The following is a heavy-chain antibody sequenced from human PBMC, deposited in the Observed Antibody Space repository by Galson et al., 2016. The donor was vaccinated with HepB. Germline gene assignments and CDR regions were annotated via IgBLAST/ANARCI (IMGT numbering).Heavy chain of an antibody. Sequence: SLRLSCAASGFTFSTYSMNWVRQTPGKGLEWVSSISSSSAYKYYADSVEGRFTISRDNAKKSLYLEVNSLKDEDTGLYYCARDGVLRFLGNTWYFDLWGRGTMVGVSA. CDR3: ARDGVLRFLGNTWYFDL. J-gene: IGHJ2*01. CDR1: GFTFSTYS. V-gene: IGHV3-21*01. CDR2: ISSSSAYK. D-gene: IGHD3-3*01.